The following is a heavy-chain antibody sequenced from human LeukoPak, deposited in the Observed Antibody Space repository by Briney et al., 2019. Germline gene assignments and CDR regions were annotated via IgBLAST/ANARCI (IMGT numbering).Heavy chain of an antibody. Sequence: SEALSLTCSVSGGSISSYYWSWIRQPPGKGLEWIGYIYYSGSTNYNPSLKSRVTMSVDTSKNQFSLKLTSVTAADTAVYYCARLRPVAGYDAFDIWGHGTMVTVSS. J-gene: IGHJ3*02. D-gene: IGHD6-19*01. CDR3: ARLRPVAGYDAFDI. V-gene: IGHV4-59*08. CDR1: GGSISSYY. CDR2: IYYSGST.